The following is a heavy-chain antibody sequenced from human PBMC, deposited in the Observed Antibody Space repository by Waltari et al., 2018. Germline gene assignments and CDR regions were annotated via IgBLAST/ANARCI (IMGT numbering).Heavy chain of an antibody. V-gene: IGHV3-15*01. Sequence: EVQLVESGGGLVKPGGSLRLSCAASGFTFSNAWMSWVRQAPGKGLDWVGRIKIKTDGGTTDYAAPVKGRFTISRDDSKNTLYLQMNSLKTEDTAVYYCTTTSFVEQQLVLGWDYWGQGTLVTVSS. D-gene: IGHD6-13*01. CDR3: TTTSFVEQQLVLGWDY. J-gene: IGHJ4*02. CDR1: GFTFSNAW. CDR2: IKIKTDGGTT.